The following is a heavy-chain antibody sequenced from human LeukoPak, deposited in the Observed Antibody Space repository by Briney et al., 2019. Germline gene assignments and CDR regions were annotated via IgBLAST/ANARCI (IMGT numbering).Heavy chain of an antibody. D-gene: IGHD3-10*01. V-gene: IGHV3-74*03. CDR3: AGVNGSGSYSPYFDY. Sequence: GGSLRLSGAASGFTFSRYWMHWVRQAPGKGLMWVSRISPDGSTTLYADSVKGRFTISRDNAKNTLYLQMNSLRAEDTAVYYCAGVNGSGSYSPYFDYWGQGTLVTVSS. J-gene: IGHJ4*02. CDR2: ISPDGSTT. CDR1: GFTFSRYW.